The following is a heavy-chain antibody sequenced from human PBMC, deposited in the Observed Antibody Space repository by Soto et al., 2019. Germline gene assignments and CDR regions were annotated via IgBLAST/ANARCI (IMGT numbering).Heavy chain of an antibody. Sequence: SETLSLTCAVFGVSFSGYYWNWIRQPPGKGLEWIGEINHSGSTNYNPSLKSRLTISVDTSKNQFSLKLSSVTAADTAVYYCARGWGSGVFDYWGQGTLVTVSS. J-gene: IGHJ4*02. D-gene: IGHD6-19*01. CDR2: INHSGST. CDR1: GVSFSGYY. V-gene: IGHV4-34*01. CDR3: ARGWGSGVFDY.